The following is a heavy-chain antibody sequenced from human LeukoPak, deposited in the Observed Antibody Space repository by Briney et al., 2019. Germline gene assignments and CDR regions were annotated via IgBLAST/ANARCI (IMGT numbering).Heavy chain of an antibody. Sequence: GESLKISCNGSGYSFSNYWIGWARQMPGKGLEWMALIYPGDSDTRYSPSFQGQVTISADKSISTAYLQWSSLKASDTAMYYCARKAAGIDYWGQGTLVTVSS. D-gene: IGHD6-13*01. J-gene: IGHJ4*02. CDR1: GYSFSNYW. CDR2: IYPGDSDT. V-gene: IGHV5-51*01. CDR3: ARKAAGIDY.